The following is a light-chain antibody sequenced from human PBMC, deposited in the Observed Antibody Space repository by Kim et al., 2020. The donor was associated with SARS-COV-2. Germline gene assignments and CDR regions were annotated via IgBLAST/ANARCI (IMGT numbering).Light chain of an antibody. CDR3: SSYAGTNNLI. V-gene: IGLV2-8*01. J-gene: IGLJ2*01. Sequence: QSALTQPPSASGSPGQSVAISCTGTSSDVGAYNYVSWYQQHPGKAPKLMIYEVNKRPSAVPDRFSGSKSGNTASLTVSGLQAEDEADYYCSSYAGTNNLIFGGGTQLAVL. CDR2: EVN. CDR1: SSDVGAYNY.